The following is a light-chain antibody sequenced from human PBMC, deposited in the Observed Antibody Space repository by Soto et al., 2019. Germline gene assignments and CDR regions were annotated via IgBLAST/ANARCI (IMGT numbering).Light chain of an antibody. V-gene: IGKV3-15*01. CDR1: RTVSSK. CDR3: QQYNNWPQT. CDR2: GAS. J-gene: IGKJ1*01. Sequence: EIVMTQSPATLSVSPGERATVSCRASRTVSSKLAWYQQKPGQAPCLLIYGASTRATDIPARFSGSGSGTEFTLTISSLQSEDFAEYHCQQYNNWPQTFGQGTKV.